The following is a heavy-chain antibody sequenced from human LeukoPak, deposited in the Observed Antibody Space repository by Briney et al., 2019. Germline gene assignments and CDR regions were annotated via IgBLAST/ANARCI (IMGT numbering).Heavy chain of an antibody. Sequence: PGRSLRLTCAASGFTFSSYGMHWVRQGPGKGLEWVTFIWYDGTDKNYADSVKGRFTISRDNAKNSLYLQMNSLRDEDTAVYYCARNYGGNSAGWGQGTLVTVSS. CDR2: IWYDGTDK. CDR1: GFTFSSYG. V-gene: IGHV3-33*03. J-gene: IGHJ4*02. CDR3: ARNYGGNSAG. D-gene: IGHD4-23*01.